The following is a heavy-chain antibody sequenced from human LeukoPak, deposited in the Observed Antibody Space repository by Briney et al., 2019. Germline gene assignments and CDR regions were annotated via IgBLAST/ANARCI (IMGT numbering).Heavy chain of an antibody. V-gene: IGHV4-39*01. CDR3: ARQQYGETGDFDY. J-gene: IGHJ4*02. D-gene: IGHD7-27*01. CDR2: IYYSGST. CDR1: GGSISSSSYY. Sequence: PSETLSLTCTVSGGSISSSSYYWGWIRQPPGKGLEWIGSIYYSGSTYHNPSLKSRVTISVDTSKNQFSLKLSSVTAADTAVYYCARQQYGETGDFDYWGQGTLVTVSS.